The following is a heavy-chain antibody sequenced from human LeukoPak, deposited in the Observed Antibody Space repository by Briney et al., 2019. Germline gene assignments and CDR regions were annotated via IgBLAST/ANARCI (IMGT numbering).Heavy chain of an antibody. V-gene: IGHV3-23*01. Sequence: GGSLRLSCAASGFTFSSYAMSWVRQAPGKGLEWVSAISGSGGSTYYADSVKGRFTISRDNSKNTLYLQMNSLRAEDTAVYYCARWKYVDYERTFDYWGQGALVTVSS. D-gene: IGHD4-17*01. CDR2: ISGSGGST. CDR1: GFTFSSYA. CDR3: ARWKYVDYERTFDY. J-gene: IGHJ4*02.